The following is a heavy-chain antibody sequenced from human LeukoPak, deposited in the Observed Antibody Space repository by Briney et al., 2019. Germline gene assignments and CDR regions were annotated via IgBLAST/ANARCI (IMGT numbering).Heavy chain of an antibody. Sequence: GGSLRLSCAASGFTFSSYAMSWVRQAPGKGLEWVSAISGSGGSTYYADSVKGRFTISRDNSKNTLYLQMNSLRAEDTAVYYCVKSCSGGSCMIFDYWGQGTLVTVSS. D-gene: IGHD2-15*01. V-gene: IGHV3-23*01. CDR1: GFTFSSYA. J-gene: IGHJ4*02. CDR3: VKSCSGGSCMIFDY. CDR2: ISGSGGST.